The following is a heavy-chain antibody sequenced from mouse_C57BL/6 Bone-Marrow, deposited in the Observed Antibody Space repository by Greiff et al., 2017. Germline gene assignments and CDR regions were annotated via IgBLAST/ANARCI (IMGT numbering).Heavy chain of an antibody. D-gene: IGHD2-3*01. Sequence: QVHVKQPGAELVKPGASVKLSCKASGYTFTSYWMHWVKQRPGQGLEWIGMIHPNSGSTNYNEKFKSKATLTVDKSSSTAYMQLSSLTSEDSAVYYCARNGWLLSFDYWGQGTTLTVSS. CDR3: ARNGWLLSFDY. CDR2: IHPNSGST. J-gene: IGHJ2*01. V-gene: IGHV1-64*01. CDR1: GYTFTSYW.